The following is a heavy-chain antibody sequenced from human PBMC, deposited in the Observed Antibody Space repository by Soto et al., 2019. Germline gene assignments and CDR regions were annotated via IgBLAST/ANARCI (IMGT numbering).Heavy chain of an antibody. CDR3: ARRVTLTFYAFDI. CDR1: GGSISSSSYY. J-gene: IGHJ3*02. CDR2: IYYSGST. V-gene: IGHV4-39*01. D-gene: IGHD3-3*02. Sequence: QLQLQESGPGLVKPSETLSLTCTVSGGSISSSSYYWGWIRQPPGKGLEWIGSIYYSGSTYYNPSLKSRVTLSVDTSKNQFSLKLSSVTAADTAVYYCARRVTLTFYAFDIWGQGTMVTVSS.